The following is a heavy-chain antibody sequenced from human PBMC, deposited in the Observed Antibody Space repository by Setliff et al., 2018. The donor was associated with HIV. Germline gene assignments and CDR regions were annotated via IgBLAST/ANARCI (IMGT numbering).Heavy chain of an antibody. CDR3: ARHSPSDY. Sequence: PSETLSLTCTVSGGSISSSTYYWGWIRQPPGKGLEWIGYIYNSASTSYNPSLKSRVTISVDTSKNQFSLKLSSVTAADTAVYYCARHSPSDYWGQGTLVTAPQ. CDR2: IYNSAST. J-gene: IGHJ4*02. V-gene: IGHV4-61*05. CDR1: GGSISSSTYY.